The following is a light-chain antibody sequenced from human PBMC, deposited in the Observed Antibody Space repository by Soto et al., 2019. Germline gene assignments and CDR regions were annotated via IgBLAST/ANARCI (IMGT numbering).Light chain of an antibody. V-gene: IGKV3-15*01. Sequence: EVVMTQSPATLSVSPGERATLSCRASQSISSNLALYQQKAGQAPRLLMYGASTSATGVPARFSGSGSGTEFTLTISRLQSEDFAIYYCQQYRHWPSYPFGQGTKLEIK. J-gene: IGKJ2*01. CDR2: GAS. CDR3: QQYRHWPSYP. CDR1: QSISSN.